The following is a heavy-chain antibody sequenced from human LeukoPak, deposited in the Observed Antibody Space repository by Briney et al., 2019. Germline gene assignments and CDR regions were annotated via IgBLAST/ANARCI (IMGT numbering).Heavy chain of an antibody. Sequence: PSETLSLTCTVSGGSISSYYWSWIRQPPGKGLEWIGYIYYSGSTNYNPSLKSRVTISVDTSKNQFSLKLSPVTAADTAVYYCARQGRAFDIWGQGTMVTVSS. CDR1: GGSISSYY. CDR3: ARQGRAFDI. CDR2: IYYSGST. J-gene: IGHJ3*02. V-gene: IGHV4-59*08.